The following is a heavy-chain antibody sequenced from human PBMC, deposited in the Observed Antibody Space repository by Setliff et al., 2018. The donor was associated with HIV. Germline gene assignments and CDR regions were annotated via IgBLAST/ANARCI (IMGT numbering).Heavy chain of an antibody. CDR1: GDSISSYY. CDR2: IYYSGST. J-gene: IGHJ4*02. V-gene: IGHV4-59*01. CDR3: ARDSGYSFGFNYFDY. Sequence: SETLSLTCTVSGDSISSYYWSWIRQPPGKGLEWIGYIYYSGSTNYNPSLKSRVTISLDMSKNQFSLRLSSVTAADTAVYYCARDSGYSFGFNYFDYWGQGTPVTVSS. D-gene: IGHD5-18*01.